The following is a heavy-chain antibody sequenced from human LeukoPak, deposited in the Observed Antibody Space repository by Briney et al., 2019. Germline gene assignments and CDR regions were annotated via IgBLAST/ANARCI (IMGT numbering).Heavy chain of an antibody. CDR1: GGTFSSYA. J-gene: IGHJ4*02. V-gene: IGHV1-69*13. CDR3: ARVREDIYYDSSGRRGNDY. CDR2: IIPIFDTA. Sequence: SVKVSCKASGGTFSSYAINWVRQAPGQGLEWMGGIIPIFDTANYAQKFQGRLTITAGESTSTVYMELSSLRSEDTAVYYCARVREDIYYDSSGRRGNDYWGQGTLVTVSS. D-gene: IGHD3-22*01.